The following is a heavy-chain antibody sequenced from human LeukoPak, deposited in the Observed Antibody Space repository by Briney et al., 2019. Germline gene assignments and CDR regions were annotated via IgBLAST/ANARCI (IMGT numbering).Heavy chain of an antibody. Sequence: SETLSLTCAVSGGSISSHNWWSWVRQPPGKGLEWIGEINHSGSTNYNPSLKSRVTISVDTSKNQFSLKLSSVTAADTAVYYCARLPHYYYYYGMDVWGQGTTVTVSS. V-gene: IGHV4-4*02. CDR3: ARLPHYYYYYGMDV. CDR1: GGSISSHNW. CDR2: INHSGST. J-gene: IGHJ6*02.